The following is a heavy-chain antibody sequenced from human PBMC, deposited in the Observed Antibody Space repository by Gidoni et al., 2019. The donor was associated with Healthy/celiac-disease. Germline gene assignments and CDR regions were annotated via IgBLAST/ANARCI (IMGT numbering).Heavy chain of an antibody. V-gene: IGHV5-51*01. CDR3: ARVGGYYDILTGYYIFDY. D-gene: IGHD3-9*01. CDR2: IYPGDSDT. Sequence: RYRPGKGLEWMGIIYPGDSDTRYSPSFQGQVTISADKSISTAYLQWSSLKASDTAMYYCARVGGYYDILTGYYIFDYWGQGTLVTVSS. J-gene: IGHJ4*02.